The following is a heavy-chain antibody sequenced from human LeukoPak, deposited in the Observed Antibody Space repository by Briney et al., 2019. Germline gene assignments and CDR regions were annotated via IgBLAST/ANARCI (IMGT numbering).Heavy chain of an antibody. CDR2: VRNKANGYRT. V-gene: IGHV3-72*01. D-gene: IGHD2-15*01. J-gene: IGHJ4*02. CDR1: GFTLSDHY. CDR3: ARSGYCGAGTCYSDYFDY. Sequence: GGSLRLSCAASGFTLSDHYMDWVRQAPGKELKWVGRVRNKANGYRTEYAASVKGRFTVSGDASKSSLYLQMNSLKIEDTAVYYCARSGYCGAGTCYSDYFDYWGQGTLVTVSS.